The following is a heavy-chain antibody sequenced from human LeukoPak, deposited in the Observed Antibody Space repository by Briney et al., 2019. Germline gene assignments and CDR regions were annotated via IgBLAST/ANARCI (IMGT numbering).Heavy chain of an antibody. CDR2: ISYDGDKK. Sequence: GGSLRLSCAVSDFTFSTYAMHWVRQAPDKGLEWVAVISYDGDKKYYADSVKGRFTISRDNSKNTLYLQMNSPRTEDTAVYYCASRKDTPHLPDYWGQGTLVTVSS. J-gene: IGHJ4*02. CDR1: DFTFSTYA. D-gene: IGHD5-18*01. CDR3: ASRKDTPHLPDY. V-gene: IGHV3-30-3*01.